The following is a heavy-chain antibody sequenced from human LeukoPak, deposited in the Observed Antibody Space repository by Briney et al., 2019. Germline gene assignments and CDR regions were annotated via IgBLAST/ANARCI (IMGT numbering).Heavy chain of an antibody. CDR1: GITFSNYW. Sequence: PGGSLRLSCVASGITFSNYWMTWVRQAPGKGLEWVANIKQDGSAINYLDSVKGRFTISRDNAKRSLYLQMSSLRADDTAVYYCSTLPHRDSRGFHDYWGQGTLVTVSS. J-gene: IGHJ4*02. CDR2: IKQDGSAI. V-gene: IGHV3-7*01. D-gene: IGHD3-22*01. CDR3: STLPHRDSRGFHDY.